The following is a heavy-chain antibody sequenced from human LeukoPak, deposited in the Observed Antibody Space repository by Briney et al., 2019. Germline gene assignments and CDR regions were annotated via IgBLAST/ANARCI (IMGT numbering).Heavy chain of an antibody. CDR1: GYTFTGYY. CDR2: INPNSGGT. CDR3: AREEEDTAMVMSWWFDP. V-gene: IGHV1-2*02. D-gene: IGHD5-18*01. Sequence: ASVKVSCKASGYTFTGYYVHWVRQAPGQGLEWMGWINPNSGGTNYAQKFQGRVTMTRDTSISTAYMELSRLRSDDTAVYYCAREEEDTAMVMSWWFDPWGQGTLVTVSS. J-gene: IGHJ5*02.